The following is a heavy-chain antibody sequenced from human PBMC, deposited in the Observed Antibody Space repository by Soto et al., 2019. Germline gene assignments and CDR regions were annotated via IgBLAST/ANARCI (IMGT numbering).Heavy chain of an antibody. J-gene: IGHJ6*02. V-gene: IGHV3-48*01. CDR3: ASATPPEYCISTSCYAGWAYYYYGMDV. CDR1: GFTFSTYI. Sequence: PGGSLRLSCAASGFTFSTYIMNWVRQAPGKGLEWVSDISGSSGTIYYADSVKGRFTISRDNSKNTLYLQMNSLRAEDTAVYYCASATPPEYCISTSCYAGWAYYYYGMDVWGQGTTVTVSS. D-gene: IGHD2-2*01. CDR2: ISGSSGTI.